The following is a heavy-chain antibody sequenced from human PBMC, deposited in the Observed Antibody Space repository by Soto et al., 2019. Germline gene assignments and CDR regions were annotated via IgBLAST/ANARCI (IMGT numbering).Heavy chain of an antibody. J-gene: IGHJ4*02. CDR3: ARPRGGQPGPFDD. CDR2: IWFDGSNQ. D-gene: IGHD3-16*01. CDR1: GFTFSNLG. V-gene: IGHV3-33*01. Sequence: GGSLRLSCAASGFTFSNLGMHWVRQAPGKGLEWVAVIWFDGSNQYYADSVKGRFTISRDNSKNTLYLQMNNLRAEDTAVYYCARPRGGQPGPFDDWGQGTLVTVSS.